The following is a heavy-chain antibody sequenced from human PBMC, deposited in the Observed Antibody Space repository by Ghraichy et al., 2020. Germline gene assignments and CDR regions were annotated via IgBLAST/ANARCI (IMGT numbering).Heavy chain of an antibody. CDR3: SRGGGAGTPVIYHMDV. D-gene: IGHD1-1*01. J-gene: IGHJ6*02. CDR1: GLMFSPNT. CDR2: ISSSTRYR. Sequence: GGSLRLSCVASGLMFSPNTMNWVRQAPGKGLEWVSSISSSTRYRYYADSVKGRFTISRDNSQNTLYLQMNSLRAEDTAVYYCSRGGGAGTPVIYHMDVWGLGTTVTVSS. V-gene: IGHV3-21*01.